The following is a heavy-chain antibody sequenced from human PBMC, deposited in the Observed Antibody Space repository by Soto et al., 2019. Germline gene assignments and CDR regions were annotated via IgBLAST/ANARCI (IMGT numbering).Heavy chain of an antibody. CDR1: GGTFSSYA. J-gene: IGHJ4*02. V-gene: IGHV1-69*12. D-gene: IGHD3-10*01. CDR3: ARAIKVDVLWFDY. Sequence: QVQLVQSGAEVKKPGSSVKVSCKASGGTFSSYAISWVRQAPGQGLEWMGGIIPIFGTANYAQKFQGRVTITAEGSTRTAYVELSGLRCEDMAVYYCARAIKVDVLWFDYWGQGTLVTVSS. CDR2: IIPIFGTA.